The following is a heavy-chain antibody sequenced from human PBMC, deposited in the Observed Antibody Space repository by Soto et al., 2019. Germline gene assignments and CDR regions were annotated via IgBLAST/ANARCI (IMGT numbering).Heavy chain of an antibody. V-gene: IGHV1-18*01. CDR3: ARDLGAGYGMGV. CDR2: ISAYNGNT. CDR1: GYTFTSSG. Sequence: ASVWVSCKASGYTFTSSGISWVRQAPGQGLEWMGWISAYNGNTNYAQNLQGRVTMTTDTSTSTAYMELRSLRSDDTAVYYCARDLGAGYGMGVWGQGTTVTVSS. J-gene: IGHJ6*02.